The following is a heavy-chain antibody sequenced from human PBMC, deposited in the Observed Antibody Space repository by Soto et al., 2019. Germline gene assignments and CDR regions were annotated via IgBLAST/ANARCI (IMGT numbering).Heavy chain of an antibody. CDR2: ISGGGGST. D-gene: IGHD6-19*01. CDR1: GFSFRTYS. J-gene: IGHJ1*01. V-gene: IGHV3-23*01. CDR3: VKQYNSGWG. Sequence: EVQLLESGGGLVQPGGSLRLSCAASGFSFRTYSMNWVRQAPGKGLEWVSAISGGGGSTFYADSVKGRFTISRDNSKNTLYLQMNSLRAEDTAVYHCVKQYNSGWGWGQGNLVTASS.